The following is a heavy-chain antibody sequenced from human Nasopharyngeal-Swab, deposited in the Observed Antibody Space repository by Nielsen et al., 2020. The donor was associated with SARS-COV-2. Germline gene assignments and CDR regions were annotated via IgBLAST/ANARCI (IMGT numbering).Heavy chain of an antibody. CDR3: AKDDVVRGDAFDI. V-gene: IGHV3-23*01. D-gene: IGHD3-10*01. Sequence: GRSLTLSCIASGFTFNIYAMAWVRRTPGRGLQWVSDIRASGGSTYYTDSVKGRFAVSRDNSRNTLYLQMHSLRVEDTALYYCAKDDVVRGDAFDIWGQGTMVTVSS. J-gene: IGHJ3*02. CDR1: GFTFNIYA. CDR2: IRASGGST.